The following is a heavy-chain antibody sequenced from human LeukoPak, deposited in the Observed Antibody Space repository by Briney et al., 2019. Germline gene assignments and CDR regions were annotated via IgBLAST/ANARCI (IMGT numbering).Heavy chain of an antibody. V-gene: IGHV3-30-3*01. CDR1: GFTFSSYA. J-gene: IGHJ4*02. Sequence: GRSLRLSCAASGFTFSSYAMHWVRQAPGKGLEWVAVISYDGSNKYYADSVKGRFTISRDNSKTTLYPQMNSLRAEDTAVYYCGRDPDSSGNHNLDYWGQGTLVTVSS. D-gene: IGHD3-22*01. CDR3: GRDPDSSGNHNLDY. CDR2: ISYDGSNK.